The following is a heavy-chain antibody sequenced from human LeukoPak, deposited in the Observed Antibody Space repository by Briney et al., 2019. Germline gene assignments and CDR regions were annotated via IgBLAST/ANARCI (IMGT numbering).Heavy chain of an antibody. D-gene: IGHD6-6*01. Sequence: GGSLRLSCAVSGFTVSNDYMSWVRQAPGKGLEWVSVIYGGGDTYYADSVRGRFTISRDNFENTLFLQMDSLRAEDTAVYYCTRLLPSSHHFFDSWAREPWSPSP. V-gene: IGHV3-53*01. CDR1: GFTVSNDY. CDR3: TRLLPSSHHFFDS. CDR2: IYGGGDT. J-gene: IGHJ4*02.